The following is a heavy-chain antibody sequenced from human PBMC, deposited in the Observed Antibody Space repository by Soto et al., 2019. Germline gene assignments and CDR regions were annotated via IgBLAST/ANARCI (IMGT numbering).Heavy chain of an antibody. CDR3: ARDQRKKGDMDV. V-gene: IGHV3-30-3*01. CDR2: TSYDGSNE. D-gene: IGHD3-16*01. Sequence: GGSLRLSCAASGFTFSTYAMHWVRQAPGKGLEWVAVTSYDGSNEYYGDSVKGRFTISRDNSKNTGYLQMNSLRAEDTAVYYCARDQRKKGDMDVWGQGTTVTVSS. CDR1: GFTFSTYA. J-gene: IGHJ6*02.